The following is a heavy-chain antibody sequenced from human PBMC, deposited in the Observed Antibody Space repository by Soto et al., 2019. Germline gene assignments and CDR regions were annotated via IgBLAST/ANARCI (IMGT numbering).Heavy chain of an antibody. J-gene: IGHJ4*02. CDR1: GFTFSSYG. D-gene: IGHD3-16*02. V-gene: IGHV3-30*18. CDR3: AKDQGYDYIWGSYPFGY. Sequence: GGSLRLSCAASGFTFSSYGMHWVRQAPGKGLEWVAVISYDGSNKYYADSVKGRFTISRDNSKNMLYLQMNSLRAEDTAVYYCAKDQGYDYIWGSYPFGYWGQGTLVTVSS. CDR2: ISYDGSNK.